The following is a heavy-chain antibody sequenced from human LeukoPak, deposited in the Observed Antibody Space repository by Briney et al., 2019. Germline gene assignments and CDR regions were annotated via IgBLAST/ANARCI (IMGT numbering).Heavy chain of an antibody. CDR2: INHSGST. J-gene: IGHJ4*02. CDR1: GGSFSGYY. Sequence: PSETLSLTCAVYGGSFSGYYWSWIRQPPGKGLEWIGEINHSGSTNYNPSLKSRVTISVDTSKNQFSLKLSSVTAADTAVYYCAKRDVDTAMVMYYIDYWGQGTLVTVSS. CDR3: AKRDVDTAMVMYYIDY. V-gene: IGHV4-34*01. D-gene: IGHD5-18*01.